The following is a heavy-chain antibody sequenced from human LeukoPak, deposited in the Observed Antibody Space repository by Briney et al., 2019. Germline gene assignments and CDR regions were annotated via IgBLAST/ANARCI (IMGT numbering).Heavy chain of an antibody. V-gene: IGHV4-59*12. J-gene: IGHJ4*02. CDR1: GGSISNKY. CDR3: AKESSPVLRYFDWLLYPFDY. CDR2: IYYSGST. Sequence: SETLSLTCTVSGGSISNKYWSWIRQPPGKGLEWIGYIYYSGSTNYNPSLKSRVTILVDKSKNQFSLKLTSVTAEDTAVYYCAKESSPVLRYFDWLLYPFDYWGQGTLVTVSS. D-gene: IGHD3-9*01.